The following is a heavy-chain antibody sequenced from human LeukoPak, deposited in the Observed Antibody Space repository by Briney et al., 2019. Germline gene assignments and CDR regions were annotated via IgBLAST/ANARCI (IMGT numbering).Heavy chain of an antibody. CDR3: ARVPSRIVGATTFDY. V-gene: IGHV3-30*19. Sequence: GRSLRLSCAASGFTFSSYGMHWVRQAPGKGLEWVAVISYDGSNKYYADSVKGRFTISRDNSKNTLYLQMNSLRAGDTAVYYCARVPSRIVGATTFDYWGQGTLVTVSS. CDR2: ISYDGSNK. J-gene: IGHJ4*02. CDR1: GFTFSSYG. D-gene: IGHD1-26*01.